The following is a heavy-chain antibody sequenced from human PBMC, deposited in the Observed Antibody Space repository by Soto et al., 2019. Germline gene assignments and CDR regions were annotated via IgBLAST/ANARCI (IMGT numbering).Heavy chain of an antibody. J-gene: IGHJ4*02. CDR3: AKDLDY. CDR1: GFTFSSYG. CDR2: ISYDGSNK. V-gene: IGHV3-30*18. Sequence: QVQLVESGGGVVQPGRSLRLSCAASGFTFSSYGMHWVRQAPGKGLEWVAVISYDGSNKYYADSVKGRFTISRDNSKNTLYLQMNSLRAEDTAVYYCAKDLDYWGQGTLFTVSS.